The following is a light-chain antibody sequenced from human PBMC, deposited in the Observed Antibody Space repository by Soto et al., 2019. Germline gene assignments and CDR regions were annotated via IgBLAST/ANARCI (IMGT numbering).Light chain of an antibody. CDR1: QVVSDSY. J-gene: IGKJ5*01. CDR2: GAS. CDR3: QQYHKWPPIT. Sequence: EIVLTQSPATLSLSPGERATLSCRVSQVVSDSYLAWYQQKPGQAPRLLISGASSRAPGIPDRFSGRGSGTDFTLTISRLEPEDFAVYYCQQYHKWPPITFGQGTRLEI. V-gene: IGKV3-20*01.